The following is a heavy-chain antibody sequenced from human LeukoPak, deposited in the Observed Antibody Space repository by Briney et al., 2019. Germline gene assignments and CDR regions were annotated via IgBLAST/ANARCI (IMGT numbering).Heavy chain of an antibody. CDR3: AKDRAIVVVEGTLDY. J-gene: IGHJ4*02. D-gene: IGHD2-21*01. Sequence: GGSLRLSCAASGFTFSSYAMSWVRQAPGKGLEWVSAISGSGGSTYYADSVKGRFTISRDNSKNTLYLQMNSLRAEDTAVYYCAKDRAIVVVEGTLDYWGQGTLVTVSS. CDR2: ISGSGGST. CDR1: GFTFSSYA. V-gene: IGHV3-23*01.